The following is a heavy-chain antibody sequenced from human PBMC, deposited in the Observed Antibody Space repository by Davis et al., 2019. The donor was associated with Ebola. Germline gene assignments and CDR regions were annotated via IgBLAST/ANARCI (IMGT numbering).Heavy chain of an antibody. V-gene: IGHV3-7*01. Sequence: GGSLRLSCAASGFIFSHYWMSWVRQAPGKGLEWVANIKEDGSEKHYVDSVKGRFTISRDNAKNSLYVQMNSLRAEDTAVYYCASSYGMDVWGKGTTVTVSS. CDR1: GFIFSHYW. CDR3: ASSYGMDV. J-gene: IGHJ6*04. CDR2: IKEDGSEK.